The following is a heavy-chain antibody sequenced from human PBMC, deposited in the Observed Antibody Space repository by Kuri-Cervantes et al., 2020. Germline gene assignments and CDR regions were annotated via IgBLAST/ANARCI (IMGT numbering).Heavy chain of an antibody. CDR3: ATWTFPPPTPHDY. V-gene: IGHV3-23*01. J-gene: IGHJ4*02. D-gene: IGHD1-1*01. CDR1: GFTFSSYA. CDR2: ISGSGGST. Sequence: GGSLRLSCAASGFTFSSYAMSWVRQAPGKGLEWVSAISGSGGSTYYADSVKGRFTISRDNSKNTLYLQMNSLRAEDTAVYYCATWTFPPPTPHDYWGQGTPVTVSS.